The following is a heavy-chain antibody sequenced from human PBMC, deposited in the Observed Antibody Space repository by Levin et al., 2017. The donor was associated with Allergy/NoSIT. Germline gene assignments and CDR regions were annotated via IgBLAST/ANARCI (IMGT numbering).Heavy chain of an antibody. V-gene: IGHV1-69*01. CDR1: GGTFSSYA. J-gene: IGHJ4*02. CDR3: ARDSGDGAARLFDY. CDR2: IIPIFGTA. D-gene: IGHD3-10*01. Sequence: KISCKASGGTFSSYAISWVRQAPGQGLEWMGVIIPIFGTANYAQKFQGRVTITADESTSTAYMELSSLRSEDTAVYYCARDSGDGAARLFDYWGQGTLVTVSS.